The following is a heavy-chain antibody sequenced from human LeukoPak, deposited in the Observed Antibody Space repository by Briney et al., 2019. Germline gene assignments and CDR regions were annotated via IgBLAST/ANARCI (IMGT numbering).Heavy chain of an antibody. D-gene: IGHD5-12*01. J-gene: IGHJ6*02. Sequence: PSETLSLTCTVSGGSISSGGYYWSWIRQHPGKGLEWIGYIYYSGSTYYNPSLKSRVTISVDTSKNQFSLKLSSVTAADTAVYYCARAGYSGYEDGMDVWGQGTTVTVSS. V-gene: IGHV4-31*03. CDR3: ARAGYSGYEDGMDV. CDR2: IYYSGST. CDR1: GGSISSGGYY.